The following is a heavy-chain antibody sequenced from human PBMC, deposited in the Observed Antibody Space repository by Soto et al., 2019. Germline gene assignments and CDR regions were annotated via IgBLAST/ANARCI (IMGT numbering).Heavy chain of an antibody. CDR2: IFYNGIT. Sequence: QVQLHESGPGLVKPSETLSLTCTVSGGSISDNYWIWIRQPPGKGLEWIGYIFYNGITSYSPSLKSRVSLSLDTSKNQFFLNLSSVTAADTAVYYCARDSPRTTVFGPFYYYTMDVWGPGTTVTVSS. D-gene: IGHD3-3*01. CDR3: ARDSPRTTVFGPFYYYTMDV. V-gene: IGHV4-59*01. CDR1: GGSISDNY. J-gene: IGHJ6*02.